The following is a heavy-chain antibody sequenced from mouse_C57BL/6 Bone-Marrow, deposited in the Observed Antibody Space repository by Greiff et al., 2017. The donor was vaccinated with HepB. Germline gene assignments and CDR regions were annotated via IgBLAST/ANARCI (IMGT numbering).Heavy chain of an antibody. D-gene: IGHD1-1*01. J-gene: IGHJ2*01. CDR2: IDPSDSYT. Sequence: VQLQQPGAELVKPGASVKLSCKASGYTFTSYWMQWVKQRPGQGLEWIGEIDPSDSYTNYNQKFKGKATLTVDTSSSTAYMQLSSLTSEESAVYYCYYGSSYYWGQGTTLTVSS. CDR3: YYGSSYY. V-gene: IGHV1-50*01. CDR1: GYTFTSYW.